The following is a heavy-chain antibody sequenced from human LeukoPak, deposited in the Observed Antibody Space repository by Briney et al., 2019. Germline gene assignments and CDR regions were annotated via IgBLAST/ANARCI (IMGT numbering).Heavy chain of an antibody. CDR2: IYYSGST. Sequence: SETLSLTCTVSGGSISSYYWSWIRQPPGKGLEWIGYIYYSGSTNYNPSLKSRVTISVDTSKNQFSLKLSSVTAADTAVYYCARLKAVAGPGWFDPWGQGTLVTVSS. CDR1: GGSISSYY. D-gene: IGHD6-19*01. V-gene: IGHV4-59*08. J-gene: IGHJ5*02. CDR3: ARLKAVAGPGWFDP.